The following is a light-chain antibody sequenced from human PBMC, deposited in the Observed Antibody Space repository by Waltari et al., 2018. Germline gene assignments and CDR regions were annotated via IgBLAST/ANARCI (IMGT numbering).Light chain of an antibody. J-gene: IGKJ2*01. CDR3: QQYLGTPRT. CDR1: QSVLYSSNNKNY. CDR2: WAS. V-gene: IGKV4-1*01. Sequence: DIVMTQSPDSLAVSLGERATINCKSSQSVLYSSNNKNYLAWYQQKPGQPPKLLIYWASTRESWVPDRFSGSGSGTDFTLTISSLQAEDVAVYYCQQYLGTPRTFGQGTKLEIK.